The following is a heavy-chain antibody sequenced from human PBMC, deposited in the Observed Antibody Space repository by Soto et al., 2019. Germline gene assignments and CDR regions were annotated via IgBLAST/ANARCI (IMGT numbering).Heavy chain of an antibody. V-gene: IGHV4-31*03. CDR2: NSYSGTT. CDR1: GGYLTSGGYY. CDR3: ARDGTTQDFFDY. J-gene: IGHJ4*02. D-gene: IGHD1-1*01. Sequence: PSETLSLTCTVSGGYLTSGGYYWRRVRQHPGKDLQWVRYNSYSGTTHYNPSLKSRISMSIDTSKNQFSLRLNSVTAADTAVYYCARDGTTQDFFDYWGQGSPVTVSS.